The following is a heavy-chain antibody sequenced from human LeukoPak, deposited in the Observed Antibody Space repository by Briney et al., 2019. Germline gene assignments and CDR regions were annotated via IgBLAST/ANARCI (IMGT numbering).Heavy chain of an antibody. J-gene: IGHJ3*02. CDR2: IYYSGST. CDR3: ARLGGLRGAFDI. Sequence: NPSETLSLTCTVSGGSISSSSYYWGWIRQPPGKGLEWIGSIYYSGSTYYNPSLKSRVTISVDTSKNQFSLKLSSETAADTAVYYCARLGGLRGAFDIWGQGTMVTVSS. CDR1: GGSISSSSYY. D-gene: IGHD3-16*01. V-gene: IGHV4-39*01.